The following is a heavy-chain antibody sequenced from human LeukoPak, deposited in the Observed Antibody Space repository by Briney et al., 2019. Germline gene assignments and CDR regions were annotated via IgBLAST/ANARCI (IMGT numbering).Heavy chain of an antibody. CDR1: GFTVSSNY. J-gene: IGHJ4*02. D-gene: IGHD3-16*01. CDR2: IYSGGST. V-gene: IGHV3-66*01. Sequence: GGSLRLSCAASGFTVSSNYMSWVRQAPGKGLEWVSVIYSGGSTYYADSVKGRFTISRDNSKNTLYLQMNSLRDEDTAVYYCAKDPPIVTTTPLYYFEYWGQGTLVTVSS. CDR3: AKDPPIVTTTPLYYFEY.